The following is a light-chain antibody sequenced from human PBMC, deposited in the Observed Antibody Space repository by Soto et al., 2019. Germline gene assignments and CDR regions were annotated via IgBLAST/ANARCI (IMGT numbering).Light chain of an antibody. CDR2: SNN. J-gene: IGLJ1*01. Sequence: QSVLTQPPSASGTSGQRVTISCSGRSSSIGSNSVNWYQQLPGTAPKLLIYSNNQRPSGVPDRFSGSKSGTSGSLVISGLQSEDEADYFCAAWDDSLNGYVFGAGTKVTVL. CDR1: SSSIGSNS. CDR3: AAWDDSLNGYV. V-gene: IGLV1-44*01.